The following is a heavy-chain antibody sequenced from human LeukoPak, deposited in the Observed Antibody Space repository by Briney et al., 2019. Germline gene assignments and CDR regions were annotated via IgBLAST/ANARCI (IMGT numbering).Heavy chain of an antibody. D-gene: IGHD2-8*02. J-gene: IGHJ6*02. CDR2: IWYDGGNR. V-gene: IGHV3-33*06. Sequence: TGGSLRLSCAASGFTFSSYAMHWVRQAPGKGLEWVAVIWYDGGNRNYADSVKGRFTISRDNSKNTLFLQMNSLTAEDTAVYYCAKGSGGYYYGMDVWGQGTTVTVSS. CDR1: GFTFSSYA. CDR3: AKGSGGYYYGMDV.